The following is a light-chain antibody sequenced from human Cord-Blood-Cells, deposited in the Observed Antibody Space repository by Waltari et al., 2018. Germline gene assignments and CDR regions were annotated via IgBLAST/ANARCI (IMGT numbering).Light chain of an antibody. J-gene: IGLJ2*01. Sequence: NFMLTQPHSVSESPVKTVTISCTRSSGSIASNYVQWYQQRPGSAPTTVIYEDNQRPPGVPDRFSGSIDSASNSASLTISGLKSEDEADYYCQADDGSNVVFGGGTKLTVL. V-gene: IGLV6-57*03. CDR2: EDN. CDR3: QADDGSNVV. CDR1: SGSIASNY.